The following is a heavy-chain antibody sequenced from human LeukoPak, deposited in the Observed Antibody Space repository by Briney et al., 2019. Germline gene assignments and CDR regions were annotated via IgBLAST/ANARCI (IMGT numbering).Heavy chain of an antibody. V-gene: IGHV1-18*01. CDR2: IRAYIGNT. CDR1: GHTIPNYG. Sequence: ASVKVSFKASGHTIPNYGISSVRQAPGQGLEWMGWIRAYIGNTNHAQKFQGRVTMTTDTSTSAAYIELRSLRSDDTAVDYCARRQGQRRDVYNFWWEDWGQGTLVTVSS. J-gene: IGHJ4*02. D-gene: IGHD5-24*01. CDR3: ARRQGQRRDVYNFWWED.